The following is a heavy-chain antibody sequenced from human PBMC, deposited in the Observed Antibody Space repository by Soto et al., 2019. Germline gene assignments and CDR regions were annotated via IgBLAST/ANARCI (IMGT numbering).Heavy chain of an antibody. V-gene: IGHV3-33*03. CDR1: GFTFSSYG. J-gene: IGHJ3*02. CDR2: IWYDGSNK. D-gene: IGHD6-19*01. CDR3: ASSGWYDAFDI. Sequence: GGSLRLSCAASGFTFSSYGMHWVRQAPGKGLEWVAVIWYDGSNKYYVDSVKGRFTISRDNAKNSLYLQMNSLRAEDTAVYYCASSGWYDAFDIWGQGTMVTVSS.